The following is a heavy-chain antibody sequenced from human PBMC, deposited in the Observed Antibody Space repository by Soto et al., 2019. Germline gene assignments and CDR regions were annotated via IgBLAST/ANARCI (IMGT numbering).Heavy chain of an antibody. Sequence: SQTLSLTCAISGDSVSSNSAAWNWIRQSPSRGLEWLGRTYYRSKWYNDYAVSVKSRITINPDTYKNQFSLQLNSVTTEDTAVYYCARYVDIVATVPGYYYYGMDVWGQGTTVTVSS. CDR3: ARYVDIVATVPGYYYYGMDV. J-gene: IGHJ6*02. V-gene: IGHV6-1*01. CDR1: GDSVSSNSAA. D-gene: IGHD5-12*01. CDR2: TYYRSKWYN.